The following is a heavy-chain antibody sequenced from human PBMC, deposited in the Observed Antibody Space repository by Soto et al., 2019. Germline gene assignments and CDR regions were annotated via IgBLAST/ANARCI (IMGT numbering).Heavy chain of an antibody. D-gene: IGHD3-10*01. Sequence: GASVKVSCKASGYTFTSYAMHWVRQAPGQRLEWMGWINAGNGNTKYSQKFQGRVTITRDTSASTAYMELSSLRSEDTAVYYCAKDPRPVVPATARDIWFGELLPYYYGMDVWGQGTTVTVSS. CDR1: GYTFTSYA. V-gene: IGHV1-3*01. CDR3: AKDPRPVVPATARDIWFGELLPYYYGMDV. J-gene: IGHJ6*02. CDR2: INAGNGNT.